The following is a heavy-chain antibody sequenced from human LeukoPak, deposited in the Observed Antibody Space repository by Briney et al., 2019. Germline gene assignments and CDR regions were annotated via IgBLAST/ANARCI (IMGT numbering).Heavy chain of an antibody. V-gene: IGHV3-23*01. CDR3: ARDAERIRATDGFDI. D-gene: IGHD3-10*01. J-gene: IGHJ3*02. CDR2: IGDSGGST. CDR1: GFTFISYA. Sequence: PGGSLRLSCAASGFTFISYAMSWVRQAPGKGLEWVSAIGDSGGSTNYADSVKGRFTISRDNSKNTLYLQMNSLRAEDTAVYYCARDAERIRATDGFDIWGQGTMVTVSS.